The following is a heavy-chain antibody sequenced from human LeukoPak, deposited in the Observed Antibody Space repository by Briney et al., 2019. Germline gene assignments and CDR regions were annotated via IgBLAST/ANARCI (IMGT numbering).Heavy chain of an antibody. CDR1: GYTLTELS. CDR3: ATAPPTSGIHYDFWSGLGLSYYYYMDV. V-gene: IGHV1-24*01. D-gene: IGHD3-3*01. CDR2: FDPEDGET. J-gene: IGHJ6*03. Sequence: ASVKVSCKVSGYTLTELSMHWVRQAPGKGLEWMGGFDPEDGETIYAQKFQGRVTMTGDTSTDTAYMELSSLRSEDTAVYYCATAPPTSGIHYDFWSGLGLSYYYYMDVWGKGTTVTVSS.